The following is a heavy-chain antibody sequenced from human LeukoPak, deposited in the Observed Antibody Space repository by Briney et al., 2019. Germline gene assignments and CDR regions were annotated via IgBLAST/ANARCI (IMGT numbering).Heavy chain of an antibody. Sequence: PSETLSLTCTVSGGSIGSSSYYLGWIRQPPGKGLEWIGSMYYSGSTYYSPSLKSRVTISGDTSKSQFSLKLGSVTAADTAVYYCARYYYDSSGYYYLDYWGQGNPGHRLL. V-gene: IGHV4-39*01. J-gene: IGHJ4*02. CDR2: MYYSGST. D-gene: IGHD3-22*01. CDR1: GGSIGSSSYY. CDR3: ARYYYDSSGYYYLDY.